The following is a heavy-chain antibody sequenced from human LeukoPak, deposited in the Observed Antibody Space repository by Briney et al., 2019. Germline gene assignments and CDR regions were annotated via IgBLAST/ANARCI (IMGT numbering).Heavy chain of an antibody. Sequence: PSETLSLTCTVSGGSISSGGYYWSWIRQPPGKGLEWIGYIYHSGSTYYNPSLKSRVTISVDRSKNQFSLKLISVTAADTAVYYCARETPERYRGSYFDYWGQGTLVTVSS. D-gene: IGHD1-26*01. CDR2: IYHSGST. CDR3: ARETPERYRGSYFDY. CDR1: GGSISSGGYY. V-gene: IGHV4-30-2*01. J-gene: IGHJ4*02.